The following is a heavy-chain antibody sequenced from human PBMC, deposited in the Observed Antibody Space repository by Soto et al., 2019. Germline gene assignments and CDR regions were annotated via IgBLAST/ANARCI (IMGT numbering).Heavy chain of an antibody. Sequence: EVQLVESGGGLVQPGRSLRLSCAASGFTFDDYAMHWVRQAPGKGLEWVSGISWNSGTIGYADSVKGRFTISRDNAKTSLYLQMNSLRAEDTAVYYCAKVARVGGYDLEGDYWGQGTLVIVSS. D-gene: IGHD5-12*01. V-gene: IGHV3-9*01. CDR2: ISWNSGTI. CDR3: AKVARVGGYDLEGDY. CDR1: GFTFDDYA. J-gene: IGHJ4*02.